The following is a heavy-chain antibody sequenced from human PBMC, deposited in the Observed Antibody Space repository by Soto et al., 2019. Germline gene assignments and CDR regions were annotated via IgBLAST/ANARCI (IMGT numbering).Heavy chain of an antibody. V-gene: IGHV3-23*01. D-gene: IGHD2-15*01. CDR2: IRGSGTTT. CDR1: GFTISDSA. J-gene: IGHJ4*02. CDR3: AKEVYDCRGGSCWRSVDY. Sequence: EVQLLESGGGLVQPGGSLRLSCAASGFTISDSAMNWVRQAPGKELEWVSGIRGSGTTTYYADSVKGRFTISRDNSKSTLYLQMNSVTVEDTAVYYCAKEVYDCRGGSCWRSVDYWGQGTLVTVSS.